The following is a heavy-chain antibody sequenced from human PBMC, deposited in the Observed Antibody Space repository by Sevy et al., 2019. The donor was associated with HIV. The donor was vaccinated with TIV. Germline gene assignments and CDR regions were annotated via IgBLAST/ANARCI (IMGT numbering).Heavy chain of an antibody. D-gene: IGHD3-22*01. CDR2: INPYNNKA. V-gene: IGHV1-18*01. CDR1: GYTFSDYA. J-gene: IGHJ4*02. CDR3: ARGYKYFFDSSGYSLDY. Sequence: ASVKVSCQSSGYTFSDYAITWVRQAPGQGLEWMGWINPYNNKAHYAERLQGRVTLTTDSSTRTVYIELRSLRSDDTAVYYCARGYKYFFDSSGYSLDYWGQGTLVTVSS.